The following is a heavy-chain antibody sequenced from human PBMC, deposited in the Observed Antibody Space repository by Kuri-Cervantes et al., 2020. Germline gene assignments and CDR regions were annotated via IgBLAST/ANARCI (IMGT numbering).Heavy chain of an antibody. J-gene: IGHJ4*02. CDR1: GGSISSGGYY. Sequence: SETLSLTCTVSGGSISSGGYYWSWIRQHPGKGLEWIGYIYYSGSTYYNPSLKSRVTISVDTSKNQFSLKLSSVTAADTAVYYCARSSGVGSTVAGLGFDYWGQGTLVTVSS. V-gene: IGHV4-31*03. CDR2: IYYSGST. D-gene: IGHD6-19*01. CDR3: ARSSGVGSTVAGLGFDY.